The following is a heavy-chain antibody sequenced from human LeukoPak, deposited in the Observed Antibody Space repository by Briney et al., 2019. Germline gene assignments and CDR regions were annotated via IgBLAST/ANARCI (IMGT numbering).Heavy chain of an antibody. CDR3: ARNDYYYDSSGYFHGGAFDI. D-gene: IGHD3-22*01. CDR1: GGSISSGGYS. J-gene: IGHJ3*02. V-gene: IGHV4-30-2*01. CDR2: IYHSGST. Sequence: SETLSLTCAVSGGSISSGGYSWSWIRQPPGKGLEWIGYIYHSGSTYYNPSLKSRVTISVDRSKNQFSLKLSSVTAADTAVYYCARNDYYYDSSGYFHGGAFDIWGQGTMVTVSS.